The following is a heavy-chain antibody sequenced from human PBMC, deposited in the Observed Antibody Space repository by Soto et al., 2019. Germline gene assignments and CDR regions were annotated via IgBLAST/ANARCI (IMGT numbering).Heavy chain of an antibody. CDR3: AGRRVGQLWLHYYGMDV. CDR2: IIPIFGTA. Sequence: QVQLVQSGAEVKKPGSSVKVSCKASGGTFSSYAISWVRQAPGQGLEWMGGIIPIFGTANYAQKFQGRVTITAGESTSTAYMELSSLRSEDTAVYYCAGRRVGQLWLHYYGMDVWGQGTTVTVSS. V-gene: IGHV1-69*01. D-gene: IGHD5-18*01. CDR1: GGTFSSYA. J-gene: IGHJ6*02.